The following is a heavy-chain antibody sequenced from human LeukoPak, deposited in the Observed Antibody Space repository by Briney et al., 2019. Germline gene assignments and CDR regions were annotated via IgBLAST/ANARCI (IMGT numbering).Heavy chain of an antibody. Sequence: GGSLRLSCAASGFTFSTYAMSWVRQAPGKGLEWVSAISGSGDNNDNTYYADSVKGQFTISRDNSKNTLYLQMSSLRAEDAAVYYCAKSGSTSWYLDYWGQGTLATVSS. CDR3: AKSGSTSWYLDY. V-gene: IGHV3-23*01. J-gene: IGHJ4*02. D-gene: IGHD6-13*01. CDR2: ISGSGDNNDNT. CDR1: GFTFSTYA.